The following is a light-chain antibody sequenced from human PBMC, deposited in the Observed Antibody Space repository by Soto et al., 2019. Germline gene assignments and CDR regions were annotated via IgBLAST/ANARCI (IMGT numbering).Light chain of an antibody. Sequence: DIQMTQSPSSLSASVGDRVIITCRASQTISTYLNWYQQKPGKAPKLLIYAASSLQSGVPSRFSGSGYGADFTLTISSLQPEDFATYYCQQSLTIPYIFGQGTKLEIK. CDR3: QQSLTIPYI. V-gene: IGKV1-39*01. CDR2: AAS. J-gene: IGKJ2*01. CDR1: QTISTY.